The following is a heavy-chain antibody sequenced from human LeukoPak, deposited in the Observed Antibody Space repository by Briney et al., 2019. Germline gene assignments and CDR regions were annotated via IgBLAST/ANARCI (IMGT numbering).Heavy chain of an antibody. D-gene: IGHD3-10*01. V-gene: IGHV6-1*01. J-gene: IGHJ4*02. Sequence: SQTLSLTCAISGDSVSSVWNWIRQSPSRGLEWLGRTYYKSKWSNDYAVSVKSRITINPDTSKNQLSLQLKSVTPEDTAVYYCARGNYGLDYWGQGTLVTVSS. CDR1: GDSVSSV. CDR2: TYYKSKWSN. CDR3: ARGNYGLDY.